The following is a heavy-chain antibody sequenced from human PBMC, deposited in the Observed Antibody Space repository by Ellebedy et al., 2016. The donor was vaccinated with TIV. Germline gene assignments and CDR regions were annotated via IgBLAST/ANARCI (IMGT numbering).Heavy chain of an antibody. CDR1: GFSFSDAW. Sequence: PGGSLRLSCAASGFSFSDAWMSWVRQAPGKGLEWVGRIKSETDGETTHYAAPVKGRFSIPRDDSKNTLFLEMNSLKTEDTAVYYCTTDLKWAALWYFDLWGRGTLVTVSS. CDR3: TTDLKWAALWYFDL. CDR2: IKSETDGETT. V-gene: IGHV3-15*01. D-gene: IGHD2-8*01. J-gene: IGHJ2*01.